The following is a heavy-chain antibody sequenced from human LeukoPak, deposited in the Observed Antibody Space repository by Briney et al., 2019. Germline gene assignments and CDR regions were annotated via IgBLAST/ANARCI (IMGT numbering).Heavy chain of an antibody. CDR1: GFTFGDYA. Sequence: GGSLRLSCTASGFTFGDYAMSWFRQAPGKGLEWVGFIRSKAYGGTTEYAASVKGRFTISRDDSKSIAYLQMNSLKTEDTAVYYCTRDLPEYYYDSSGYYSDYWGQGTLVTVSS. V-gene: IGHV3-49*03. CDR3: TRDLPEYYYDSSGYYSDY. J-gene: IGHJ4*02. CDR2: IRSKAYGGTT. D-gene: IGHD3-22*01.